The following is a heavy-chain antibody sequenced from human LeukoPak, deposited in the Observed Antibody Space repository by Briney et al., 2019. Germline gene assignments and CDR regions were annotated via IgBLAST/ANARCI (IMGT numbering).Heavy chain of an antibody. CDR1: GFTFTTYW. V-gene: IGHV3-7*03. CDR3: VTYSTGLYKGLEF. D-gene: IGHD2-8*02. Sequence: GGSLRLSCAASGFTFTTYWMSWIRQAPGKGLEWVANINQDGTDKYYVDSVKGRFTFSRDNAQNSLYLQMSSLRVEDTAVYYCVTYSTGLYKGLEFWGQGTQVTVSS. J-gene: IGHJ4*02. CDR2: INQDGTDK.